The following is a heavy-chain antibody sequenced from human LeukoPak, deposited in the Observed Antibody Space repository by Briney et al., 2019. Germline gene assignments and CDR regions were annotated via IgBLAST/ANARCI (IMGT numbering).Heavy chain of an antibody. J-gene: IGHJ4*02. CDR3: AKGSYCGGDCYFMDY. CDR2: IPYDGSNK. Sequence: GGSLRLSCAASGFTFSSYGMRWVRQAPGKGLEWVAVIPYDGSNKYYADSVKGRFTISRDNSKNTLYLQMNSLRAEDTAVYYCAKGSYCGGDCYFMDYWGQGTLVTVSS. CDR1: GFTFSSYG. V-gene: IGHV3-30*18. D-gene: IGHD2-21*02.